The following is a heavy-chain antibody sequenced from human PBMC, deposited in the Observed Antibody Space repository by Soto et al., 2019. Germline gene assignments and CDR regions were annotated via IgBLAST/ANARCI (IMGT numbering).Heavy chain of an antibody. V-gene: IGHV3-9*01. D-gene: IGHD3-3*01. CDR2: ISWNSGSI. J-gene: IGHJ4*02. Sequence: EVQLVESGGGLVQPGRSLRLSCAASGFTFDDYAMHWVRQAPGKGLEWVSGISWNSGSIGYADSVKGRFTISRDNAKNSLYLQMNSLRAEDTALYYCATIGESGTDYWGQGTLVTVSS. CDR3: ATIGESGTDY. CDR1: GFTFDDYA.